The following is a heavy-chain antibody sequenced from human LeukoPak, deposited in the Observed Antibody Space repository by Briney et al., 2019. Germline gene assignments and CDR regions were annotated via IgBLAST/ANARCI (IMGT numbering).Heavy chain of an antibody. CDR3: AKDARIVMKVVVRGARPYYFDY. CDR2: ISGSGGST. J-gene: IGHJ4*02. V-gene: IGHV3-23*01. CDR1: GFTFSSYA. Sequence: GGSLRLSCAASGFTFSSYAMSWVRQAPGKGLEWVASISGSGGSTYYADSMKGRFTISRDNSKNTLYLQMNSLRAEDTAVYYCAKDARIVMKVVVRGARPYYFDYWGQGTLVTVSS. D-gene: IGHD3-22*01.